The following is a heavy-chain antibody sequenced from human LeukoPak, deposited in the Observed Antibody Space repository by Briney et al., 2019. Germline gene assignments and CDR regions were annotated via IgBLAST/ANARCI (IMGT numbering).Heavy chain of an antibody. V-gene: IGHV1-3*01. CDR3: AREWPQYYYGSGSVDY. D-gene: IGHD3-10*01. J-gene: IGHJ4*02. CDR1: GYTFTSYA. Sequence: ASVTVSCTASGYTFTSYAMHWVRQAPGQRLEWMGWINAGNGNTKYSQKFQDGVTITRDTSASTAYMELSSLISEDTSVYYCAREWPQYYYGSGSVDYWGQGTLVTVSS. CDR2: INAGNGNT.